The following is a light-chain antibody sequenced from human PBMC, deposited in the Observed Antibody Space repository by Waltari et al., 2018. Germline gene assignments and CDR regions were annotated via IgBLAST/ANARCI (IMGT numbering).Light chain of an antibody. CDR3: QQYGSSPPRT. J-gene: IGKJ1*01. Sequence: EIVLTQSPGTLSLSPGERATLSCRASQTVSSSYLAWYQQKPGQAPRLLIYGASSRANGIPDRFSGSGSGTDFTLTISRLEPEDFAVYYCQQYGSSPPRTFGQGTKVEI. CDR2: GAS. CDR1: QTVSSSY. V-gene: IGKV3-20*01.